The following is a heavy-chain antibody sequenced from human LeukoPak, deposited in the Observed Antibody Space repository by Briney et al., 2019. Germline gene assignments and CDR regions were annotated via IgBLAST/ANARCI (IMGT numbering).Heavy chain of an antibody. V-gene: IGHV3-49*04. Sequence: RSGGSLRLSCTASGFTFGNYAMSWVRQAPGKGLEWVGFIRSKAYGGTAEYAASVKGRFTISRDDSKSIAYLQMNSLKTEDTAVYYCTKGANSNYYFDYWGQGTLVTVSP. CDR1: GFTFGNYA. CDR2: IRSKAYGGTA. D-gene: IGHD1-7*01. CDR3: TKGANSNYYFDY. J-gene: IGHJ4*02.